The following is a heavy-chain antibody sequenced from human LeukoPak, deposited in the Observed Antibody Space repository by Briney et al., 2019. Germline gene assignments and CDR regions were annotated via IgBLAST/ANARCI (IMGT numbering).Heavy chain of an antibody. J-gene: IGHJ3*02. CDR1: GGSISSSNW. CDR2: IYHSGST. CDR3: ARLDHDYGDPLYAFDI. Sequence: PSGTLSLTCAVSGGSISSSNWWSWVRQPPGKGLEWIGEIYHSGSTNYNPSLKSRVTISVDTSKNQFSLKLSSVTAADTAVYYCARLDHDYGDPLYAFDIWGQGTMVTVSS. V-gene: IGHV4-4*02. D-gene: IGHD4-17*01.